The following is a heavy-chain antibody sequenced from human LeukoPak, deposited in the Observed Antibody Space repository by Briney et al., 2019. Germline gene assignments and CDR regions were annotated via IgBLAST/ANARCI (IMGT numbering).Heavy chain of an antibody. CDR3: ARRRRSSENWFDP. J-gene: IGHJ5*02. CDR2: IYPGDSDT. V-gene: IGHV5-51*01. CDR1: GYKLTNNW. Sequence: GESLKISCKISGYKLTNNWIGWVRQVPGKGLEWMGIIYPGDSDTRYSPSFQGQVTISADKSISTAYLQWSSLKASDTAMYYCARRRRSSENWFDPWGQGTLVTVSS. D-gene: IGHD6-19*01.